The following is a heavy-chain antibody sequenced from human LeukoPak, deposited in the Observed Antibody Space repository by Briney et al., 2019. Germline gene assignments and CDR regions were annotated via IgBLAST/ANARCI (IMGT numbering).Heavy chain of an antibody. J-gene: IGHJ5*02. V-gene: IGHV4-59*01. CDR2: IYYTGST. CDR3: AKGRGSTSWLLGNWFDP. CDR1: GGSISSYY. Sequence: SETLSLTCTVSGGSISSYYWTWIRQPPGKGLEWIGYIYYTGSTNCNPSLESRVTISLDTSKNQFSLKLSSVTAADTAVYYCAKGRGSTSWLLGNWFDPWGQGTLVTVSS. D-gene: IGHD6-13*01.